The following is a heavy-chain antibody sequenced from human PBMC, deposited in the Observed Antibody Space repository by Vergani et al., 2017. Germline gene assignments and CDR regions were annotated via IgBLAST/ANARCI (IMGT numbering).Heavy chain of an antibody. CDR3: AKYLGDSTDGLPES. Sequence: QVQLVESAGGVVQPGGSLRLSCAASGFTFSNFGMHWIRQAPGKGLEWLAYIGKDGSNTRYRDAVKGRFTVSRDNSKDILYMQLDSLRSEDTALYYCAKYLGDSTDGLPESWGPGTLVIVPS. CDR2: IGKDGSNT. CDR1: GFTFSNFG. J-gene: IGHJ5*02. D-gene: IGHD2-21*02. V-gene: IGHV3-30*02.